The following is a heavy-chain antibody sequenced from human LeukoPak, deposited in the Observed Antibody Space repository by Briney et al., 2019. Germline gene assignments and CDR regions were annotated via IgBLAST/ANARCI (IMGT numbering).Heavy chain of an antibody. CDR3: ASSSSSRYYYGMDV. J-gene: IGHJ6*02. V-gene: IGHV3-23*01. D-gene: IGHD6-13*01. CDR2: ISGNGANT. Sequence: PGGSLRLSCAASGFTFSSFAMNWVRQTPGKGLEWVSGISGNGANTYYAASVKGRFTISRDNSKNTLYLQMNSLRAEDTAVYYCASSSSSRYYYGMDVWGQGTTVTVSS. CDR1: GFTFSSFA.